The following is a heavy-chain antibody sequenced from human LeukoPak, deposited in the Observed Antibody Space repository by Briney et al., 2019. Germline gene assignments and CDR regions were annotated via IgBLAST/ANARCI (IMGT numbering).Heavy chain of an antibody. J-gene: IGHJ4*02. V-gene: IGHV1-2*02. CDR2: INPNSGGT. D-gene: IGHD3-22*01. CDR1: GYTFTGYY. CDR3: ARDRGYYDGSGYYPA. Sequence: ASVNVSFKSTGYTFTGYYMHWVRQAPGQVREWMGWINPNSGGTNYSQKFQGRVNMTRETSISTAYMELSRLRSDDTAVYYCARDRGYYDGSGYYPAWGQGTLVAVSS.